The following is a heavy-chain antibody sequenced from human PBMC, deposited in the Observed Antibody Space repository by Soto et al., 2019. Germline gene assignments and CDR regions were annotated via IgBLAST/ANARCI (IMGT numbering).Heavy chain of an antibody. CDR2: IYPCDSDT. J-gene: IGHJ6*02. V-gene: IGHV5-51*07. D-gene: IGHD6-13*01. Sequence: KMCRPCSEYSCTHYLVGLVHPIRRKGLEWMGIIYPCDSDTRYSPSFQGQVTISADKSISTADLQWSSLKASDTAMYYFARCAAAAGTSYYFGMEGWGQGTTGNVSS. CDR1: EYSCTHYL. CDR3: ARCAAAAGTSYYFGMEG.